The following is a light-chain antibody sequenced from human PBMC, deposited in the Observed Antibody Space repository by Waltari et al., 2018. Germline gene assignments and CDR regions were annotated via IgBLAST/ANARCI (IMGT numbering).Light chain of an antibody. V-gene: IGKV3-20*01. CDR2: GAS. CDR3: QQYGSSIT. Sequence: EIVLTQSPGTLSLSLGERATLSCRASQSVSSSYLAWYQQKLGQAPRLLIYGASSRATGIPDRFNGSGSGTDFTLTISTLEPEDFAVYYCQQYGSSITFGQGTRLDIK. CDR1: QSVSSSY. J-gene: IGKJ5*01.